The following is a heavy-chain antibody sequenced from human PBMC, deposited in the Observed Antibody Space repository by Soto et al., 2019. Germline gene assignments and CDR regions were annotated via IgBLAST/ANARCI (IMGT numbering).Heavy chain of an antibody. J-gene: IGHJ3*02. CDR2: ISAYNGNT. CDR3: ARGRSGGLSGGAFDI. D-gene: IGHD2-15*01. CDR1: GHTFTSYG. V-gene: IGHV1-18*01. Sequence: GASVKVSCKASGHTFTSYGISWVRQAPGQGLEWMGWISAYNGNTNYAQKLQGRVTMTTDTSTSTAYMELSSLRSEDTAVYYCARGRSGGLSGGAFDIWGQGTMVTVSS.